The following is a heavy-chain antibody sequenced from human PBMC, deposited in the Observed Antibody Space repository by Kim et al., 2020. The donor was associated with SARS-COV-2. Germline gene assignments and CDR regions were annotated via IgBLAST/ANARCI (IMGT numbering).Heavy chain of an antibody. V-gene: IGHV4-39*01. J-gene: IGHJ4*02. Sequence: SETLSLTCTVSGGSISSSSYYWGWIRQPPGKGLEWIGSIYYSGSTYYNPSLKSRVTISVDTSKNQFSLKLSSVTAADTAVYYCARRHDYVGGFDYWGQGTLVTVSS. D-gene: IGHD4-17*01. CDR2: IYYSGST. CDR3: ARRHDYVGGFDY. CDR1: GGSISSSSYY.